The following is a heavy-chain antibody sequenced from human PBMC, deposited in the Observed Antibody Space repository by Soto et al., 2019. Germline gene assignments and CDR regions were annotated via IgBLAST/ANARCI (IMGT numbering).Heavy chain of an antibody. V-gene: IGHV4-34*01. CDR1: GGSFSGYY. D-gene: IGHD2-15*01. Sequence: QVQLQQWGAGLLKPSETLSLTCAVYGGSFSGYYWSWIRQPPGKGLEWIGEINHSGSTNYNPSLKGRVPISEDTSKNQFSLKLSSVTPADTAVYCCARGGGVGCFDYWGQGTLVTVSS. J-gene: IGHJ4*02. CDR2: INHSGST. CDR3: ARGGGVGCFDY.